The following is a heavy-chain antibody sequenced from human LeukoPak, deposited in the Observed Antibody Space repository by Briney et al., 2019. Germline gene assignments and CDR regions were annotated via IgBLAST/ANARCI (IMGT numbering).Heavy chain of an antibody. CDR2: IKEDGTEK. Sequence: GGSLRLSCAASGVTFSSYWMSWVRQAPGKGLEWVANIKEDGTEKYYVDSVKSRFTISRDNAKNSLYLQMNSLRAEDTAVYYCARGRFSYDSSGYSSFYYWGQGTLVTVSS. J-gene: IGHJ4*02. CDR3: ARGRFSYDSSGYSSFYY. CDR1: GVTFSSYW. V-gene: IGHV3-7*01. D-gene: IGHD3-22*01.